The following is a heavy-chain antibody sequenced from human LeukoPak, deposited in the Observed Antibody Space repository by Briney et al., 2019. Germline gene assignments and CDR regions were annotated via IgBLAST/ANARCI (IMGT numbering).Heavy chain of an antibody. CDR1: FTLSAYA. CDR2: ISGTGFTT. Sequence: GGSLRLSCAASFTLSAYAMSWVRQAPGKGLEWVSSISGTGFTTHYADSVKGRFTISKDDSKNILYLEMSSLTAADTAFYYCARDGYSWISVDAWGQGTLVTVSP. V-gene: IGHV3-23*01. CDR3: ARDGYSWISVDA. D-gene: IGHD1-20*01. J-gene: IGHJ5*02.